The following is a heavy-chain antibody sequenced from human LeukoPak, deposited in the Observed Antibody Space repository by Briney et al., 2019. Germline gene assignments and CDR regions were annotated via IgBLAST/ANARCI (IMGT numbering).Heavy chain of an antibody. CDR1: GFTFSSYG. D-gene: IGHD1-14*01. Sequence: PGGSLRLSCAASGFTFSSYGMHRVRQAPGKGLEWVAVIWYGGSNKYYADSVKGRFTISRDNSKNTLYLQMNSLRAEDTAVYYCAKDKGPEGAFDIWGQGTMVTVSS. CDR3: AKDKGPEGAFDI. V-gene: IGHV3-30*02. J-gene: IGHJ3*02. CDR2: IWYGGSNK.